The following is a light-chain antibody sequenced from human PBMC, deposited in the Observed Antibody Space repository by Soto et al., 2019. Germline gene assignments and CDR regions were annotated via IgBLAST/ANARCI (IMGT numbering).Light chain of an antibody. CDR1: QSVSNKY. CDR3: QQLVSSPYT. Sequence: EIVLTQSPGTLSLSPGERATLSCRASQSVSNKYLAWYQQKPGQAPRLLIYGTSSRATGIRDRFSGGGSGTDFTLTITRLEPEDFAVYYCQQLVSSPYTFGQGTNLQMK. J-gene: IGKJ2*01. V-gene: IGKV3-20*01. CDR2: GTS.